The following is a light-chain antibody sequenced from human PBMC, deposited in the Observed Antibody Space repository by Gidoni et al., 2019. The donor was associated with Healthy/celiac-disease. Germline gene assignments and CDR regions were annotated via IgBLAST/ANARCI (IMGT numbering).Light chain of an antibody. J-gene: IGLJ3*02. CDR3: QSYDSSLSGYWV. V-gene: IGLV1-40*01. Sequence: QSVLTQPPSVSRAPGPRVTISCTGSSSNIGAGYDVHWYQQLPGTAPKLLIYGNSNRPSGVPDRFAGSKSGTSASLAITGLQAEDEADYYCQSYDSSLSGYWVFGGGTKLTVL. CDR2: GNS. CDR1: SSNIGAGYD.